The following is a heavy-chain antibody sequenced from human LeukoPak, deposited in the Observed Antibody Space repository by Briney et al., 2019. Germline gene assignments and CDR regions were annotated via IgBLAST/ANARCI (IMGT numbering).Heavy chain of an antibody. Sequence: QSGRSLRLSCAASGFTFSSYAMHWVRQAPGKGLEWVAVISYDGSNKYYADSVKGRFTISRDNSKNTLYLQMNSLRAEDTAVYYCARRGIRGVSLDYWGQGTLVTVSS. J-gene: IGHJ4*02. V-gene: IGHV3-30-3*01. CDR2: ISYDGSNK. CDR1: GFTFSSYA. D-gene: IGHD3-10*01. CDR3: ARRGIRGVSLDY.